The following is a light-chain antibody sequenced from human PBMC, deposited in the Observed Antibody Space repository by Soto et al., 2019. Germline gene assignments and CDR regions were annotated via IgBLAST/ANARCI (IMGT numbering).Light chain of an antibody. CDR2: DAS. Sequence: EIVLTQSPATLSLAPGERATLSCRASQSVSSYLAWHQQKPGRAPRLLIYDASNRATGIPAKFSGSGSGTDFTLTISSLEPEHFAIYYCQQRSDWPLTFGGGTKVEIK. CDR1: QSVSSY. CDR3: QQRSDWPLT. V-gene: IGKV3-11*01. J-gene: IGKJ4*01.